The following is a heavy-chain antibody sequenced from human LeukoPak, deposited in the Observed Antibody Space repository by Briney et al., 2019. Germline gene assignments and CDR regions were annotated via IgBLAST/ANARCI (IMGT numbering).Heavy chain of an antibody. CDR3: AKAGLTLTTITPFDY. V-gene: IGHV4-59*01. J-gene: IGHJ4*02. D-gene: IGHD5-12*01. Sequence: SETLSLTCTVSGGSISSYYWSWIRQPPGKGLEWIGYIYYSGSTNYNPSLKSRVTISVDTSKNQFSLKLSSVTAADTAVYYCAKAGLTLTTITPFDYWGQGTLVTVSS. CDR1: GGSISSYY. CDR2: IYYSGST.